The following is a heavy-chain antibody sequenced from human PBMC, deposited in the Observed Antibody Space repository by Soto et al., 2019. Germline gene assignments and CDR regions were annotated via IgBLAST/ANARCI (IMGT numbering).Heavy chain of an antibody. CDR3: ARDEIFGASYYGMDV. CDR2: IWYDGSNK. D-gene: IGHD3-3*01. Sequence: QVQLVESGGGVVQPGRSLRLSCAASGFTFSSYGMHWVRQAPGKGLEWVAVIWYDGSNKYYADSVKGRFTISRDNSKNTLDLQMNSLRAEDTAVYYCARDEIFGASYYGMDVWGQGTTVTVSS. V-gene: IGHV3-33*01. J-gene: IGHJ6*02. CDR1: GFTFSSYG.